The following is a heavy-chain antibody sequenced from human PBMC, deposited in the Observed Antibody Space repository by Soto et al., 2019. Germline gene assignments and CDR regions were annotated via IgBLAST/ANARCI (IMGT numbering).Heavy chain of an antibody. Sequence: AVKVSCKASGYTFTRYDINWVRQATGQGLEWMGWMNPNSGNTGYAQKFQGRVTMTRNTSISTAYMELSSLRSEDTAVYYCARGLVPMVRGEEFDYWGQGTLVTVSA. CDR3: ARGLVPMVRGEEFDY. CDR1: GYTFTRYD. D-gene: IGHD3-10*01. CDR2: MNPNSGNT. J-gene: IGHJ4*02. V-gene: IGHV1-8*01.